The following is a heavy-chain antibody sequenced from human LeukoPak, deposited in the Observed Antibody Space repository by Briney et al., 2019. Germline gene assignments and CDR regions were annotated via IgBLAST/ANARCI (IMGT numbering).Heavy chain of an antibody. D-gene: IGHD6-19*01. CDR1: GFTFSSYG. V-gene: IGHV3-30*12. J-gene: IGHJ6*03. CDR3: ARDGGWYKRGLDHYYYYMDV. CDR2: IQYDGTNE. Sequence: PGGSLRLSCTASGFTFSSYGMDGVRQAPGKGLEWVAFIQYDGTNEYYADSVKGRFTISRDNAKKSLYLQMSSLRAEDTASYYCARDGGWYKRGLDHYYYYMDVWGKGTTVTVS.